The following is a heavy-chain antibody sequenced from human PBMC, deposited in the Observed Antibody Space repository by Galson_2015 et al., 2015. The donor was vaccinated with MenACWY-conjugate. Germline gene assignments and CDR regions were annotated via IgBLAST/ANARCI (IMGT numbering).Heavy chain of an antibody. Sequence: SLRLSCAASGFTVSSNYMSWVRQAPGKGLEWVSFIYSGGSTYYADSVKGRFTISRDNSKNTLYLQMNSVRAEDTAVYYCARSPPRVLVIENYFDCWGQGTLVTVSS. CDR2: IYSGGST. J-gene: IGHJ4*02. CDR3: ARSPPRVLVIENYFDC. V-gene: IGHV3-53*01. CDR1: GFTVSSNY. D-gene: IGHD2-8*02.